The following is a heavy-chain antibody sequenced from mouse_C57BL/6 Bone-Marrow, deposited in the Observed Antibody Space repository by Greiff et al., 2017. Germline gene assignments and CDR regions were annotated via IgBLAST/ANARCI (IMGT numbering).Heavy chain of an antibody. Sequence: EVHLVESGGGLVQPGGSLKLSCAASGFTFSDYYVYWVRQTPEKRLEWVAYISNGGGSTYYPDTVKGRFTISRDNAKNTLYLQMSRLKSEDTAMYYCASRGWLLEEFYYAMDYWGQGTSVTVSS. D-gene: IGHD2-3*01. V-gene: IGHV5-12*01. CDR2: ISNGGGST. CDR3: ASRGWLLEEFYYAMDY. CDR1: GFTFSDYY. J-gene: IGHJ4*01.